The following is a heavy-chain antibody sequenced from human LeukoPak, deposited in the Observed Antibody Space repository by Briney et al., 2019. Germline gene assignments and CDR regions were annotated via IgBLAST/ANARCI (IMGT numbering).Heavy chain of an antibody. Sequence: GGSLRLSCAASGFTFSSYGMHWVRQAPGKGLEWVANIKQDGSEQYYVDSVKGRFNISREKAKNSLYLQMNSLRAEDTAVYYCARNPYSTRYNWFDHWGQGTLVTVSS. CDR1: GFTFSSYG. CDR3: ARNPYSTRYNWFDH. V-gene: IGHV3-7*01. CDR2: IKQDGSEQ. D-gene: IGHD2-2*01. J-gene: IGHJ5*02.